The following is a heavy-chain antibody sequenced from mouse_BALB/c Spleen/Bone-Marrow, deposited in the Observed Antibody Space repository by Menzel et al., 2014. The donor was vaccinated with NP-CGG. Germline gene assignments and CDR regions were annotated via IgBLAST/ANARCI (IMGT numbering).Heavy chain of an antibody. CDR1: GYTFSNYW. Sequence: QVQLKHSGAELMKPGASVKISCKATGYTFSNYWIEWIKQRPGHGLEWIGEILPGSGSSNYNEKLKGKATFTADTSSNTAYMQLSSLTSEDSAVYYRARTADGYYYAMDYWGQGTSVTVSS. J-gene: IGHJ4*01. D-gene: IGHD2-3*01. CDR2: ILPGSGSS. V-gene: IGHV1-9*01. CDR3: ARTADGYYYAMDY.